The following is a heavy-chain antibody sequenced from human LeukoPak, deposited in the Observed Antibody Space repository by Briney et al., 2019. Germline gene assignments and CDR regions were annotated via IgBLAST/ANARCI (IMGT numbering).Heavy chain of an antibody. CDR3: ARESIPAAKYYYYYYYMDV. D-gene: IGHD2-2*01. Sequence: ASVKVSCKASGYTFTSYAMTWVRQAPGQGLEWMGWINTNTGNPTYAQGFTGRFVFSLDTSVSTAYLQISSLKAEDTAVYYCARESIPAAKYYYYYYYMDVWGKGTTVTISS. CDR2: INTNTGNP. J-gene: IGHJ6*03. V-gene: IGHV7-4-1*02. CDR1: GYTFTSYA.